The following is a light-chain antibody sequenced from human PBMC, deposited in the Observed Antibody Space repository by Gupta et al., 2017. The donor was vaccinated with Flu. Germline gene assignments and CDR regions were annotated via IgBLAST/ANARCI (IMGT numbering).Light chain of an antibody. CDR3: QQSYSTPNT. V-gene: IGKV1-39*01. CDR2: AAS. J-gene: IGKJ2*01. CDR1: QSISSY. Sequence: DIQMTQSPSSLSASVGDRVTITCRASQSISSYLTWYQQKPGKAPKLLIYAASRVQSGIPSRFSGSGSGTDFTLTISRLQPEDFATYYCQQSYSTPNTFGQGTKLEIK.